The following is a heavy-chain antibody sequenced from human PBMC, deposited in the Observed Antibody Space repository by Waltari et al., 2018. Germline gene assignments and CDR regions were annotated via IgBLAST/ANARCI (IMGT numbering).Heavy chain of an antibody. CDR2: IYHSGRT. CDR3: ARDLGYHHNAGVDY. CDR1: GYSISSGYY. V-gene: IGHV4-38-2*02. J-gene: IGHJ4*02. Sequence: QVQLQESGPGLVKPSETLSLTCAVSGYSISSGYYWGWIRQPPGKGLEWFGSIYHSGRTYYNPSLKSRVTISVDTSKNQFSLKLSSVTAADTAVYYCARDLGYHHNAGVDYWGQGTLVTVSS. D-gene: IGHD5-18*01.